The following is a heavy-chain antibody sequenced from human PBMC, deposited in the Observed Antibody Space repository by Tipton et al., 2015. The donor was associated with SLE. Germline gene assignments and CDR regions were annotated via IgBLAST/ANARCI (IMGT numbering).Heavy chain of an antibody. CDR2: IYYSRFT. J-gene: IGHJ4*02. V-gene: IGHV4-59*01. CDR3: ARIGPDVVLEWGDYFDY. D-gene: IGHD3-3*01. CDR1: GGSISSYY. Sequence: TLSLTCTVSGGSISSYYWSWIRQPPGKGLEWIGYIYYSRFTNYNPSLKSRVTISVDTSKNQFSLKLSSVTAADTAVYYCARIGPDVVLEWGDYFDYWGQGTLVTVAS.